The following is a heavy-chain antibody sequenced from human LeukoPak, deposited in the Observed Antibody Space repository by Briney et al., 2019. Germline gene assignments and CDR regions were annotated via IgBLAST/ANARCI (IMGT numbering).Heavy chain of an antibody. V-gene: IGHV4-59*01. CDR2: IYYTGST. J-gene: IGHJ5*02. CDR3: ARGSVRGEFDP. Sequence: SETLSLTCTLSGGSISTYYWSWVRQPPGKGLEWIGYIYYTGSTDYNPSLKSRVTMSVDTSKNQFSLKLSSVTAADTAVYSCARGSVRGEFDPWGQGTLVTVSS. CDR1: GGSISTYY. D-gene: IGHD3-10*01.